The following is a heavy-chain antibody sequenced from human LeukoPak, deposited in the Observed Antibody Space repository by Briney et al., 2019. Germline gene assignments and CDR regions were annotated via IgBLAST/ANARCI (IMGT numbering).Heavy chain of an antibody. CDR2: IRYDGSNK. Sequence: PGGSLRLSCGASGFTFSSYAMHWVRQAPGKGLEWVAFIRYDGSNKYYADSVKGRFTISRDNSKNTLYLQMNSLRPEDTAVYYCAKDRSSSNWYYFDYWGQGTLVTVSS. CDR1: GFTFSSYA. J-gene: IGHJ4*02. D-gene: IGHD6-13*01. CDR3: AKDRSSSNWYYFDY. V-gene: IGHV3-30*02.